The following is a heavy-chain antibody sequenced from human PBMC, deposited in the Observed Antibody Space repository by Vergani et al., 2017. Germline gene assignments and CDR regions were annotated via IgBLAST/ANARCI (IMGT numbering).Heavy chain of an antibody. CDR1: GGSISSGGYY. CDR2: IYYSGST. Sequence: QVQLQESGPGLVKPSQTLSLTCTVSGGSISSGGYYCSWIRQHPGKGLEWIGYIYYSGSTYYNPSLKSRVTISVDTSKNQFSLKLSSVTAADTAVYYCERDGAHDIYYYGMDVGGRGTTVTVSS. CDR3: ERDGAHDIYYYGMDV. D-gene: IGHD3-9*01. V-gene: IGHV4-31*03. J-gene: IGHJ6*02.